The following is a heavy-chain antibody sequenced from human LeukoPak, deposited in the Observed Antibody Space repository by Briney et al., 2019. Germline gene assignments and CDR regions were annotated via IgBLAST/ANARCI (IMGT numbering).Heavy chain of an antibody. CDR2: IYYSGST. CDR3: ARWFGETAIFDY. D-gene: IGHD3-10*01. Sequence: SETLSLTCTVSGGSISSYYWSWIRQPPGEGLEWIGYIYYSGSTKYNPSLKSRVTISVDTPKNQFSLDLSSVTAADTAVYYCARWFGETAIFDYWDQGTLVTVSS. J-gene: IGHJ4*02. V-gene: IGHV4-59*08. CDR1: GGSISSYY.